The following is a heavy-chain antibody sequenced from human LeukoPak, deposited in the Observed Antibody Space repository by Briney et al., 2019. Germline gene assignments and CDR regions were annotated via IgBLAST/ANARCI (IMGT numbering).Heavy chain of an antibody. J-gene: IGHJ4*02. CDR2: INPSGGST. Sequence: ASVKVSCKASGYTFTNYGITWVRQAPGQGLEWMGIINPSGGSTSYAQKFQGRVTMTRDTSTSTVYMELSSLRSEDTAVYYCARSDYGSGSPLDYWGQGTLVTVSS. V-gene: IGHV1-46*01. CDR3: ARSDYGSGSPLDY. D-gene: IGHD3-10*01. CDR1: GYTFTNYG.